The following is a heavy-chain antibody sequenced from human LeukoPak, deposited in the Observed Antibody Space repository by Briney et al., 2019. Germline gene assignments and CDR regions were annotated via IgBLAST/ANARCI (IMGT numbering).Heavy chain of an antibody. J-gene: IGHJ6*02. D-gene: IGHD5-12*01. CDR3: ARERYSGYDYYYYYGMDV. V-gene: IGHV4-31*03. CDR1: GGSISSGGYY. Sequence: SQTLSLTCTVSGGSISSGGYYWSWIRQHPGKGLEWIGYIYYSGSTYYNPSLKSRVTISVDTSKNQFSLKLSSVTAADTAVYYCARERYSGYDYYYYYGMDVRGQGTTVTVSS. CDR2: IYYSGST.